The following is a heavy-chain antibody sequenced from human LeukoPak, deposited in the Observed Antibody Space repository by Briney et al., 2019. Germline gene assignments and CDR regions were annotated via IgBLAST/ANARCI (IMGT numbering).Heavy chain of an antibody. CDR1: GGSITNYH. CDR2: IYYTGTT. D-gene: IGHD1-26*01. V-gene: IGHV4-59*01. CDR3: ARYSGNSSRWYDP. Sequence: RTSETLSLTCTVSGGSITNYHWSWIRQPPGKGLEWIGWIYYTGTTKYNPSLRGRITFSVDTSKSQFSLKLSSVTAADTALYYCARYSGNSSRWYDPWGQGTLVTVSS. J-gene: IGHJ5*02.